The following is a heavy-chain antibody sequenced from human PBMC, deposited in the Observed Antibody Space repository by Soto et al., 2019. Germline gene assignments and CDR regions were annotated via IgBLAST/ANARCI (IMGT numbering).Heavy chain of an antibody. Sequence: KPSETLSLTCSVSGDSINSDKYYWGWIRQPPGKGLEWIGSIYYRGNTYYNPSLQTRVTISPDKSKSQFSLKLNSVTAADSAVYFCARLEGLATVSYYFDFWGQGALVTVSS. CDR3: ARLEGLATVSYYFDF. CDR1: GDSINSDKYY. J-gene: IGHJ4*02. V-gene: IGHV4-39*01. CDR2: IYYRGNT. D-gene: IGHD3-9*01.